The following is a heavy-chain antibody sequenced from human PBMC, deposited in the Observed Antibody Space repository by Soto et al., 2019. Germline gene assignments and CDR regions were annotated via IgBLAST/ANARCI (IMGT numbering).Heavy chain of an antibody. CDR1: GINYNTYA. CDR3: ARAISGYVT. D-gene: IGHD5-12*01. CDR2: INAGNGDT. J-gene: IGHJ4*02. Sequence: QVQLVQSGAEMKKPGASVKLSCKTSGINYNTYAIHWVRQAPGQGLEWMGWINAGNGDTRYSQNXQXXXTXXRDTSASTVYMGLDSLKSEDTGVYYCARAISGYVTWGQGTLVTVSS. V-gene: IGHV1-3*01.